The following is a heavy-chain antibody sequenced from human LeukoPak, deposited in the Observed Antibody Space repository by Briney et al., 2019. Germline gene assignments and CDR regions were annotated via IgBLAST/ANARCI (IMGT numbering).Heavy chain of an antibody. CDR1: GFTFSSYA. D-gene: IGHD3-10*01. CDR2: IYYSGST. Sequence: AGGSLRLSCAASGFTFSSYAMSWVRQAPGKGLEWIGYIYYSGSTYYNPSLKSRVTISVDKSKNQFSLKLSSVTAADTAVYYCASTYPYGSYYFDYWGQGTLVTVSS. J-gene: IGHJ4*02. CDR3: ASTYPYGSYYFDY. V-gene: IGHV4-59*12.